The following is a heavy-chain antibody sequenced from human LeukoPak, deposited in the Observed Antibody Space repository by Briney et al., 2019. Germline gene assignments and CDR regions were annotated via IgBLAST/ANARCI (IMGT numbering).Heavy chain of an antibody. Sequence: ASVKVSCKTSGYTFTNYDINWVRQATGQGLEWMGWMNLNSGNTGYAQKFQGRVTMTRNTSISTAYMELSGLRSEDTAVYYCARPHCSSTDCHPPEWFDPWGQGTLVTVSS. V-gene: IGHV1-8*01. J-gene: IGHJ5*02. CDR1: GYTFTNYD. D-gene: IGHD2-2*01. CDR2: MNLNSGNT. CDR3: ARPHCSSTDCHPPEWFDP.